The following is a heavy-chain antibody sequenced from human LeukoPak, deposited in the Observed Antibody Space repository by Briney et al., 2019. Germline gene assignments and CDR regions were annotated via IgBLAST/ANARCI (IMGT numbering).Heavy chain of an antibody. CDR3: ASGAVAGLDY. D-gene: IGHD6-19*01. V-gene: IGHV4-34*01. CDR1: GGSFSGYY. CDR2: INHSGST. J-gene: IGHJ4*02. Sequence: SETLSLTCAVYGGSFSGYYWSWIRQPPGKGLEWIGEINHSGSTNYNPSLKSRVTISVDTSKNQFSLKLSSVTAADTAVYYCASGAVAGLDYWGQGTLVTVSS.